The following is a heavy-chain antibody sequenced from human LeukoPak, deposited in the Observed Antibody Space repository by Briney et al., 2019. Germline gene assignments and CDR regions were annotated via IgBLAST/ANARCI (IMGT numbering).Heavy chain of an antibody. CDR3: ARVLPEGYFDL. Sequence: GGSLRLSCAASGFTFSSYSMNWVRQAPGKGLEWVSSISSSSGYIYYADSVKGRFTISRDNAKNSLYLQMNSLRAEDTAVYYCARVLPEGYFDLWGRGTLVTVSS. CDR2: ISSSSGYI. J-gene: IGHJ2*01. V-gene: IGHV3-21*01. CDR1: GFTFSSYS.